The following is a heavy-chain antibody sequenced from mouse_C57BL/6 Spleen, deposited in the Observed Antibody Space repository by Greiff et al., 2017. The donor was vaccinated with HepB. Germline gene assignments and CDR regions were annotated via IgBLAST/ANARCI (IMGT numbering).Heavy chain of an antibody. CDR1: GFTFSDYG. Sequence: EVQRVESGGGLVKPGGSLKLSCAASGFTFSDYGMHWVRQAPEKGLEWVAYISSGSSTIYYADTVKGRFTISRDNAKNTLFLQMTSLRSEDTAMYYCASSYGSSYEYYAMGYWGQGTSVTVSS. CDR2: ISSGSSTI. CDR3: ASSYGSSYEYYAMGY. D-gene: IGHD1-1*01. J-gene: IGHJ4*01. V-gene: IGHV5-17*01.